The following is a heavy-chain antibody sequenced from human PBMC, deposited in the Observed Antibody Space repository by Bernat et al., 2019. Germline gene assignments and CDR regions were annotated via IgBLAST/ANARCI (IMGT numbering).Heavy chain of an antibody. Sequence: EVQLVESGGGLVQPGGSLRLSCAASGFTFSSYWMSWVRQAPGKGLEWVANIKQDGSEKYYVVTVKGRFTISRDNAKNSLYLQMTSLRAEDTAVYYCARDDYGGNGDYWDQGTLVTVSS. CDR2: IKQDGSEK. CDR1: GFTFSSYW. D-gene: IGHD4-23*01. J-gene: IGHJ4*02. CDR3: ARDDYGGNGDY. V-gene: IGHV3-7*04.